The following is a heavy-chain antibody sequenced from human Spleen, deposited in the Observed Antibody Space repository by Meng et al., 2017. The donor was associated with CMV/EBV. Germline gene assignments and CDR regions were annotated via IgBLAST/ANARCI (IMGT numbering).Heavy chain of an antibody. Sequence: GGSLRLSCKGSGYSFTNYWIGWVRQMPGKGLEWMGIIYPGDSETRYRSSFQGQVTISVDKTISTAYLQWSSLKASDTAMYYCARPYCSGGNCYAETWGQGTLVTVSS. D-gene: IGHD2-15*01. CDR2: IYPGDSET. CDR3: ARPYCSGGNCYAET. J-gene: IGHJ4*02. V-gene: IGHV5-51*01. CDR1: GYSFTNYW.